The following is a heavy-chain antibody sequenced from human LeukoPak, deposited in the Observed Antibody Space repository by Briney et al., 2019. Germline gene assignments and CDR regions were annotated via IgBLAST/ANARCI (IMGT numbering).Heavy chain of an antibody. CDR1: GYTFTGYY. J-gene: IGHJ6*03. V-gene: IGHV1-2*02. D-gene: IGHD2-15*01. CDR3: ARDREYCSGGSCYSVVYYYYMDV. Sequence: ASVKVSCKASGYTFTGYYMHWVRQAPGQGLEWMGWINPNSGGTNYAQKFQGRVTMTRDTSISTAYMELSRLRSDDTAVYYCARDREYCSGGSCYSVVYYYYMDVWGKGTTVTFSS. CDR2: INPNSGGT.